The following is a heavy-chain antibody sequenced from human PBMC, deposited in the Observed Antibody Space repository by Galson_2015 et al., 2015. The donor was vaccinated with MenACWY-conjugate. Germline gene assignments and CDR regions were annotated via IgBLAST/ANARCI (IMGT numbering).Heavy chain of an antibody. CDR1: GFVFSDYC. J-gene: IGHJ4*02. V-gene: IGHV3-74*03. D-gene: IGHD1-26*01. CDR2: ICAGGISI. Sequence: SLRLSCAASGFVFSDYCMHWVRQAPGKGLECVSRICAGGISIMYGDSVRGRFTISRDDAENTLYLQMDGLRADDTAVYYCARLGGNYRTTSHFDYWGQGTLVTVSS. CDR3: ARLGGNYRTTSHFDY.